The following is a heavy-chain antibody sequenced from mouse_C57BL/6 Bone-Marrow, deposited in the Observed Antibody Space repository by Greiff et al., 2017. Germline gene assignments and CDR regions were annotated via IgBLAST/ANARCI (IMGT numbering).Heavy chain of an antibody. V-gene: IGHV10-1*01. CDR3: VRLGDFGDAMDY. Sequence: EVQLVESGGGLVQPKGSLKLSCAASGFSFNTYAMNWVRQAPGKGLEWVARIRSKSNNYATYYADSVKDRFTISRDDSESMLYLQMNNLKTEDTDMYYCVRLGDFGDAMDYWGQGTSVTVSS. CDR2: IRSKSNNYAT. CDR1: GFSFNTYA. J-gene: IGHJ4*01.